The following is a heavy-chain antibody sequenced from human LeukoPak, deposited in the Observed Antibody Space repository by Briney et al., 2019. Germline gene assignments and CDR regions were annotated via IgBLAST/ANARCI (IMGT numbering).Heavy chain of an antibody. J-gene: IGHJ4*02. CDR1: GYTFTSYD. V-gene: IGHV1-69*13. CDR2: IIPIFGTA. D-gene: IGHD1-1*01. CDR3: ARVTGFHFDYFDY. Sequence: ASVKVSCKASGYTFTSYDINWVRQAPGQGLEWMGGIIPIFGTANYAQKFQGRVTITADESTSTAYMELSSLRSEDTAVYYCARVTGFHFDYFDYWGQGTLVTVSS.